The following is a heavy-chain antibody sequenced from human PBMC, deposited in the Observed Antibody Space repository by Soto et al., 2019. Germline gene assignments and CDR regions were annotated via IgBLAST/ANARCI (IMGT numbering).Heavy chain of an antibody. J-gene: IGHJ4*02. V-gene: IGHV1-69*13. CDR3: ARAHLLVGQTTYENYFDY. D-gene: IGHD3-10*01. CDR1: GGTFSNFV. CDR2: NIPIFGTA. Sequence: ASVKVSCKASGGTFSNFVISWVRQAPGQGLEWMGGNIPIFGTANYAQKFQGRVTIIADESTGTTYMELTRLRSEDTAVYYSARAHLLVGQTTYENYFDYWGQGTLVTVSS.